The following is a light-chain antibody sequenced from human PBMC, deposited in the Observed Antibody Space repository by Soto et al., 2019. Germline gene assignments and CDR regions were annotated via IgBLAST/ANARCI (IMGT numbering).Light chain of an antibody. Sequence: DIQMTQSPPSLSVSVVDRVTITCKASQDISNYLHWFQQKPGKAPQLLIFDVSNLQTGVPSRFSGGGSGTDFALTISSLEPEDIATYYCQQYDSLPLTFGQGTRLEIK. CDR2: DVS. J-gene: IGKJ5*01. V-gene: IGKV1-33*01. CDR3: QQYDSLPLT. CDR1: QDISNY.